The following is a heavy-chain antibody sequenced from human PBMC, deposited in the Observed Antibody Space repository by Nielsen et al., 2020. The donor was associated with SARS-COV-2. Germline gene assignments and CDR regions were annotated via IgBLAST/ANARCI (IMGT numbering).Heavy chain of an antibody. V-gene: IGHV3-33*06. D-gene: IGHD1-26*01. CDR1: GFPFSSYG. Sequence: SCAASGFPFSSYGMHWVRQAPGKGLEWVAIIWYDGSNKYYADSVKGRFTISRDNSKNTLYLQMNSLRAEDTAVYYCAKDASIVGATFWGQGTLVTVSS. J-gene: IGHJ4*02. CDR3: AKDASIVGATF. CDR2: IWYDGSNK.